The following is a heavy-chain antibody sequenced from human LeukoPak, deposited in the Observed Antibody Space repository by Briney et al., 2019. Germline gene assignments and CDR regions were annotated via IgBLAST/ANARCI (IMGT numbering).Heavy chain of an antibody. J-gene: IGHJ4*02. Sequence: SETLSLTCAVYGGSFSGYYWSWSRQPPGKGLEWIGEIIHSGSSNYNPSLKSRVTISVDTSKNQVSLKLSSVTAADTAVYYCARGHSSVVTAIPYYFDYWGQGTLVTVSS. CDR2: IIHSGSS. CDR1: GGSFSGYY. D-gene: IGHD2-21*02. CDR3: ARGHSSVVTAIPYYFDY. V-gene: IGHV4-34*01.